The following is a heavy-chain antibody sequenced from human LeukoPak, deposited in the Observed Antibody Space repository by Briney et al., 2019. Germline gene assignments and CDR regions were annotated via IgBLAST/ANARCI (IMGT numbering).Heavy chain of an antibody. CDR2: ISGDGSNT. V-gene: IGHV3-23*01. J-gene: IGHJ6*03. CDR3: AKDNYDFWSGFSHYHYYMDV. D-gene: IGHD3-3*01. CDR1: GFTFSTYG. Sequence: GGSLRLSCVASGFTFSTYGMSWVRQALGKGLEWVSSISGDGSNTYYADSVKGRFTISRDNSKNTLYLQMNSLRAEDTAVYYCAKDNYDFWSGFSHYHYYMDVWGKGTTVTVSS.